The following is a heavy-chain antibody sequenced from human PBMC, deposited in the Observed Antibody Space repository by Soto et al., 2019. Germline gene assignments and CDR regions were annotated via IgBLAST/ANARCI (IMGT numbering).Heavy chain of an antibody. CDR3: ARVRVDAYCGGDCYRHYGMDV. Sequence: EVQLVESGGGLVQPGGSLRLSCAASGFTFSSYWMHWVRQAPGKGLVWVSRINSDGSSTSYADSVKGRFTISRDNAKNTLYLQMNSLRAEDTAVYYCARVRVDAYCGGDCYRHYGMDVWGQGTTVTVSS. CDR1: GFTFSSYW. D-gene: IGHD2-21*02. J-gene: IGHJ6*02. V-gene: IGHV3-74*01. CDR2: INSDGSST.